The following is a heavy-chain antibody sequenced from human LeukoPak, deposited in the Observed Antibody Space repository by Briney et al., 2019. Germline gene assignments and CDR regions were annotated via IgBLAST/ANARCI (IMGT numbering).Heavy chain of an antibody. CDR3: AGLWSVDY. J-gene: IGHJ4*02. CDR1: GGSFIGYY. Sequence: SETLSLTCSVYGGSFIGYYWSWIRQPPGKGLEWIGEINHSGSTNYNPSLKSRVTISVDTSKNQFSLKLSSVTAADTAVYYCAGLWSVDYWGQGTLVTVSS. V-gene: IGHV4-34*01. CDR2: INHSGST. D-gene: IGHD3-10*02.